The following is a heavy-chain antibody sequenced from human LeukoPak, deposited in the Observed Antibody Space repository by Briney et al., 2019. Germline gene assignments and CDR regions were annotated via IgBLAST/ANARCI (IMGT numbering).Heavy chain of an antibody. CDR1: GFTFSSYG. CDR2: ISYDGSNK. V-gene: IGHV3-30*03. J-gene: IGHJ3*02. Sequence: GGSLRLSCAASGFTFSSYGMHWVRQAPGKGPEWVAVISYDGSNKYYADSVKGRFTISRDNSKNTLYLHMNSLIVEDTAVYYCARGKIELWSSDAFHIWGQGALVTVSS. CDR3: ARGKIELWSSDAFHI. D-gene: IGHD5-18*01.